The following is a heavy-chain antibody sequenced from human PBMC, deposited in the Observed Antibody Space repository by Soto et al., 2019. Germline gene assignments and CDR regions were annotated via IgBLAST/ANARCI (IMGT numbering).Heavy chain of an antibody. CDR2: ISAYNGNT. CDR1: GYTFTSYG. CDR3: ARREAVAVAGTWWFDP. D-gene: IGHD6-19*01. J-gene: IGHJ5*02. V-gene: IGHV1-18*01. Sequence: ASVKVSCKASGYTFTSYGISWVRQPPGQGLEWMGWISAYNGNTNYAQKLQGRVTMTTDTSTSTAYMELRSLRSDDTAVYYCARREAVAVAGTWWFDPWGQGTLVTVS.